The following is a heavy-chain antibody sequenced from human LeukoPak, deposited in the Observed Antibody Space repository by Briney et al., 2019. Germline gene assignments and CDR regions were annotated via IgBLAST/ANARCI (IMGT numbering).Heavy chain of an antibody. V-gene: IGHV4-59*08. D-gene: IGHD1-26*01. CDR2: IYYSGST. Sequence: SETLSLTCTVSGGSISSSYWSWIRQPPGKGLEWIGTIYYSGSTNYNLSLKSRVTMSVDTSRNQFSLKLTSVTAADTAVYYCARRGGGYPHWYFALWGRGTLVAVSS. J-gene: IGHJ2*01. CDR1: GGSISSSY. CDR3: ARRGGGYPHWYFAL.